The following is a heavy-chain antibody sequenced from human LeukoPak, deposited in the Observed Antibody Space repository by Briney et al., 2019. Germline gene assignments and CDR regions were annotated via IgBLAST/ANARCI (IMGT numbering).Heavy chain of an antibody. CDR2: ISSSGSTI. CDR1: GFTVSSNY. CDR3: AELGITMIGGV. V-gene: IGHV3-48*03. Sequence: GGSLRLSCAASGFTVSSNYMNWVRQAPGKGLEWVSCISSSGSTIYYADSVKGRFTISRDNAKNSLYLQMNSLRAEDTAVYYCAELGITMIGGVWGKGTTVTISS. D-gene: IGHD3-10*02. J-gene: IGHJ6*04.